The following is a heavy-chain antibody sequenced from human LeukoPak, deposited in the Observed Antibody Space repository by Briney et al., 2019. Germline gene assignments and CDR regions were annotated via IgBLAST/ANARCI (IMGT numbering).Heavy chain of an antibody. J-gene: IGHJ4*02. D-gene: IGHD3-10*01. CDR3: ARGLLLWFGELSKAGCFDY. CDR1: GGSFSGYY. Sequence: SETLSLTCAVYGGSFSGYYWSWIRQPPGKGLEWIGEINHSGSTNYNPSLKSRVTISVDTSKNQFSLKLSSVTAADTAVYYCARGLLLWFGELSKAGCFDYWGQGTLDTVSS. V-gene: IGHV4-34*01. CDR2: INHSGST.